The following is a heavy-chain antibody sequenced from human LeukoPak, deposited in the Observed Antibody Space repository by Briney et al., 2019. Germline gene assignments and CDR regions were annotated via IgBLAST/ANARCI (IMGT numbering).Heavy chain of an antibody. D-gene: IGHD2-15*01. J-gene: IGHJ4*02. CDR2: IGPDGSDK. Sequence: GGSLRLSCTTSGFFFSSYWMSWVRQAPGKGLEWVANIGPDGSDKQYVDSMKGRFTISRDNAQNSVYLHMNSLTAEDTAVYYCARFRRSAQSYWGQGILVTVSS. CDR1: GFFFSSYW. CDR3: ARFRRSAQSY. V-gene: IGHV3-7*01.